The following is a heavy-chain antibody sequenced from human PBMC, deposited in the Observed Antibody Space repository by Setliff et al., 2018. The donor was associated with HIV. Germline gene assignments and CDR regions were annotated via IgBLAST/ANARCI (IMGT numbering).Heavy chain of an antibody. CDR1: GYSFSGHW. V-gene: IGHV5-51*01. CDR3: ARLGAVPNMEAFDY. J-gene: IGHJ4*02. CDR2: IYPDYSKT. D-gene: IGHD1-26*01. Sequence: GESLKISCKGSGYSFSGHWIGWVRQMPGKGLEWMGIIYPDYSKTRYSPSFQGQVTISVDKSINTAYLQWSSLKASDTAMYYCARLGAVPNMEAFDYWGQGTLVTVS.